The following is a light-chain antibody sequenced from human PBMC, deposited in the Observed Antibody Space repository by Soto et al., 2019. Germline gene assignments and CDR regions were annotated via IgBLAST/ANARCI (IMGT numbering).Light chain of an antibody. V-gene: IGKV3-20*01. J-gene: IGKJ2*01. CDR3: QPYGSSPPT. CDR1: QSVTSSD. CDR2: GAS. Sequence: EIVLTQSPGTLYLYPGERTTLSCRASQSVTSSDVTWYQQKPGQAPRLLIYGASSRSTGIPDRFSGSGSGADFTLTISRLEPEDSTVYYCQPYGSSPPTFGQGTKLEIK.